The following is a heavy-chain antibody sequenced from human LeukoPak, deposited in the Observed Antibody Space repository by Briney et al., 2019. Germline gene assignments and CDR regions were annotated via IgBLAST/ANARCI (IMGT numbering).Heavy chain of an antibody. CDR2: ISGSGDNP. Sequence: PGGSLRLSCAASGFKLSNYAMSWVRQAPGKGLEWVSAISGSGDNPDHADSVKGRFTVSRDNSKNTLYLQMNSLRVEDTAIYYCAKDIPYGSVGYQFHGYWGQGTLVTVSS. CDR1: GFKLSNYA. CDR3: AKDIPYGSVGYQFHGY. J-gene: IGHJ4*02. V-gene: IGHV3-23*01. D-gene: IGHD3-10*01.